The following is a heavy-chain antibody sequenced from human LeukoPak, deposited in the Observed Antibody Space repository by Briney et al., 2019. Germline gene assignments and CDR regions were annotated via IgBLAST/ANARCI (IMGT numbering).Heavy chain of an antibody. CDR3: ARISYHDTFDI. Sequence: SETLSLTCTVSGGSISSGSYYWSWIRQPAGKGLEWIGRIYTSGSTNYNPSLKSRVTISVDTSKNQFSLKLSSVTAADTAVYYCARISYHDTFDIWGQGTMVTVSS. CDR1: GGSISSGSYY. D-gene: IGHD3-16*02. J-gene: IGHJ3*02. CDR2: IYTSGST. V-gene: IGHV4-61*02.